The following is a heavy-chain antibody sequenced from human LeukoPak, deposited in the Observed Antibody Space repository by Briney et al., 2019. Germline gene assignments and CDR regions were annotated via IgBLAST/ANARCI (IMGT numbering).Heavy chain of an antibody. J-gene: IGHJ3*01. CDR1: GLTFSTYA. Sequence: GGSLRLSCTASGLTFSTYALSWVRQTPGKGLEWLSVISATGSTTYYADSVRGRFTISRDNSKNTLYLHMNSLRVEDTAVYYCAKDSQSVAFFLDDAFDLWGKGTLVTVSA. D-gene: IGHD2/OR15-2a*01. CDR2: ISATGSTT. CDR3: AKDSQSVAFFLDDAFDL. V-gene: IGHV3-23*01.